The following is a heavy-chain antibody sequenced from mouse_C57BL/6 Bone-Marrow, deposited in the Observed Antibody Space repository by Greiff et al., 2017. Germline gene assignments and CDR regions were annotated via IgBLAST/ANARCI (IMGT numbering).Heavy chain of an antibody. D-gene: IGHD3-2*02. CDR3: TTSAQATGDYFDS. CDR2: IDPEDGDT. CDR1: GFNIKDYY. Sequence: EVQLQQSGAELVRPGASVKLSCTASGFNIKDYYMHWVKQRPEQGLEWIGRIDPEDGDTEYAPKFQGQATMTAATSSNTAYLQLSSLTSEDTAVYYCTTSAQATGDYFDSWGQGTTLTVSS. V-gene: IGHV14-1*01. J-gene: IGHJ2*01.